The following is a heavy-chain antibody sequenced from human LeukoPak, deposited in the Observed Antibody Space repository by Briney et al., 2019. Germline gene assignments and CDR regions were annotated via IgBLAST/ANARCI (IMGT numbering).Heavy chain of an antibody. D-gene: IGHD5-24*01. CDR2: ISYSGST. CDR3: TRDSRDGYNYVDY. Sequence: SETLSLTCTVSGGSISPYYWSWIRQPPGKGLEWIAYISYSGSTDCNPSLKSRVTISVATSKNRFSLKLNSVTAADTAVYYCTRDSRDGYNYVDYWGQGTLVTVSS. CDR1: GGSISPYY. V-gene: IGHV4-59*01. J-gene: IGHJ4*02.